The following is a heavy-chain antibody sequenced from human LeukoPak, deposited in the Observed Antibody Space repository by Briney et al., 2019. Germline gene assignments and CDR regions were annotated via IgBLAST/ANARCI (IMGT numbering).Heavy chain of an antibody. Sequence: SVKVSCKASGGTFSSYAISWVRQAPGQGLEWMGGIIPIFGTANYAQKFQGRVTITADESTSTAYMELSSLGSEDTAVYYCAREGYGDYGAENFDYWGQGTLVTVSS. CDR3: AREGYGDYGAENFDY. CDR1: GGTFSSYA. D-gene: IGHD4-17*01. J-gene: IGHJ4*02. CDR2: IIPIFGTA. V-gene: IGHV1-69*13.